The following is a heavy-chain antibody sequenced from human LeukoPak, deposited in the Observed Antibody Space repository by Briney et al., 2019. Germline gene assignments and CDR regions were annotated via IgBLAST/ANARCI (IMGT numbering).Heavy chain of an antibody. Sequence: GGSLRLSCAASGFTFSSYAMSWVRQAPGKGLEWVSRISGGSTYYADSVKGRFTISRDNAKNSLYLQMNSLRAEDTAVYYCASIAAAGGWGQGTLVTVSS. J-gene: IGHJ4*02. CDR1: GFTFSSYA. D-gene: IGHD6-13*01. CDR3: ASIAAAGG. V-gene: IGHV3-23*01. CDR2: ISGGST.